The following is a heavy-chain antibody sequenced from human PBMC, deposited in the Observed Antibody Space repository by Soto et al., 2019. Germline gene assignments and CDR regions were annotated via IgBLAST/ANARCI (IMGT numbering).Heavy chain of an antibody. CDR2: IYYSGST. Sequence: PSETLSLTCTVSGGSISSGDYYWSWIRQPPGKGLEWIGYIYYSGSTYYNPSLKSRVTISVDTSKNQFSLKLSSVTAAYTAVYYCASYDYRYWFDPWGQGTLVTVSS. J-gene: IGHJ5*02. CDR1: GGSISSGDYY. D-gene: IGHD4-4*01. CDR3: ASYDYRYWFDP. V-gene: IGHV4-30-4*01.